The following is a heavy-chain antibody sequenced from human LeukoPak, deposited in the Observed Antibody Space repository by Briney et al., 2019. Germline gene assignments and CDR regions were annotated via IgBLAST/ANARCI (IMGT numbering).Heavy chain of an antibody. CDR1: GFTVSSNS. CDR3: ANIVGSGSLGRSDY. V-gene: IGHV3-53*01. J-gene: IGHJ4*02. D-gene: IGHD2-15*01. Sequence: GGSLRLSCTVSGFTVSSNSMSWVRQAPGKGLEWVSFIYSAGSTHYSDSVKGRFTISIDNSKNTLYLQMNSLRAGDTAVYYCANIVGSGSLGRSDYWGQGTLVTVSS. CDR2: IYSAGST.